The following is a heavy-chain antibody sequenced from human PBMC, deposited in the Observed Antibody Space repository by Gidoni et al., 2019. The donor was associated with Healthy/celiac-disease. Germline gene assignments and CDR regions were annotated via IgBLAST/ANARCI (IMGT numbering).Heavy chain of an antibody. J-gene: IGHJ1*01. CDR3: TADRPYYYDSSGRTAEYFQH. V-gene: IGHV3-15*01. CDR2: IKSKTDGGTT. CDR1: GFTFSNAW. Sequence: EVQLVESGGGLVKPGGSLRLSCAASGFTFSNAWMRWVRKAPGKGLEWVGRIKSKTDGGTTDYAAPVKGRFTISRDDSKNTLYLQMNSLKTEDTAVYYCTADRPYYYDSSGRTAEYFQHWGQGTLVTVSS. D-gene: IGHD3-22*01.